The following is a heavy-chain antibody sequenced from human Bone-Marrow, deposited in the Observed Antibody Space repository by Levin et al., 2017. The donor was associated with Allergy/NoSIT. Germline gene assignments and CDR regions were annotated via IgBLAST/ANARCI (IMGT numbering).Heavy chain of an antibody. CDR1: GFNLKNYG. V-gene: IGHV1-18*01. CDR3: ARDGGADSFGAFDY. J-gene: IGHJ4*02. Sequence: GESLKISCKTSGFNLKNYGLAWVRQAPGQGLEWMGWINVYSGHTIYAQKFQGRITTAGDISTSTVYLEVGSLRSDDTAVYYCARDGGADSFGAFDYWGLGTLITVSS. D-gene: IGHD5-18*01. CDR2: INVYSGHT.